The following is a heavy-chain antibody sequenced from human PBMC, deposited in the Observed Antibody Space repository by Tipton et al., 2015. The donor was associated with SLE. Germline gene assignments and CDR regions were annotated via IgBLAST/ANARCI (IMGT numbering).Heavy chain of an antibody. D-gene: IGHD1-26*01. CDR3: ARSKERGVGATRGDY. J-gene: IGHJ4*02. Sequence: SLRLSCAASGFTFSSYEMNWVRQAPGKGLEWVSYISSSGSTIYYADSVKGRFTISRDNAKNSLYLQMNSLRAEDTAVYYCARSKERGVGATRGDYWGQGTLVTVSS. V-gene: IGHV3-48*03. CDR1: GFTFSSYE. CDR2: ISSSGSTI.